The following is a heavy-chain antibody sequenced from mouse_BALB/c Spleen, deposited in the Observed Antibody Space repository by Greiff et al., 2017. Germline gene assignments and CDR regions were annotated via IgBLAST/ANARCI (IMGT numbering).Heavy chain of an antibody. CDR2: ISYDGSN. D-gene: IGHD2-4*01. V-gene: IGHV3-6*02. J-gene: IGHJ3*01. Sequence: EVHLVESGPGLVKPSQSLSLTCSVTGYSITSGYYWNWIRQFPGNKLEWMGYISYDGSNNYNPSLKNRISITRDTSKNQFFLKLNSVTTEDTATYYCARGDYDGGFAYWGQGTLVTVSA. CDR1: GYSITSGYY. CDR3: ARGDYDGGFAY.